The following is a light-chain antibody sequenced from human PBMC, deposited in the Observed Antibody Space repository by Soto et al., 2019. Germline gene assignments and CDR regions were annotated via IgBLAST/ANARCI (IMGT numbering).Light chain of an antibody. V-gene: IGKV3-20*01. CDR1: ETVRNNY. J-gene: IGKJ4*01. Sequence: EIVLTQSPGTLSVPLGETATLPCRASETVRNNYVAWYQQKPGQAPRLLIYGATNRAAGVSDNFSGGGSGKDFTLTIFSLEPEDIAIYICQQYGSSPPTFGGGTKVEIK. CDR3: QQYGSSPPT. CDR2: GAT.